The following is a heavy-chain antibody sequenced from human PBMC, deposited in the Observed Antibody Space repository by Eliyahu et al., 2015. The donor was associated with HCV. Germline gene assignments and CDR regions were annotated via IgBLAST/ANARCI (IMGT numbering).Heavy chain of an antibody. V-gene: IGHV1-18*01. CDR3: ARDYGYIPDY. Sequence: QVQLVQSGTEVKKPGASVKVSCKASGYTFTSYGISWVRQAXGQGLEWMGWIDASNANTNYAQKVQGRVTVTTDTSASTAYMELRSLTSDDTAVYYCARDYGYIPDYWGQGTLVTVSS. CDR2: IDASNANT. D-gene: IGHD5-18*01. J-gene: IGHJ4*02. CDR1: GYTFTSYG.